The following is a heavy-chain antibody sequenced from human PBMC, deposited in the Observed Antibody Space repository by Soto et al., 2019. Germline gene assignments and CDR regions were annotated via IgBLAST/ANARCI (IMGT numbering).Heavy chain of an antibody. CDR3: AKEMIASTVADFFDY. V-gene: IGHV3-23*01. CDR2: ITGSGGGT. D-gene: IGHD6-19*01. Sequence: EVQLLESGGGLLQPGGSLRLYCTASGFTFSNYAMTWVRQAPGKGLEWVSTITGSGGGTYYADSVKGRFTISRDNSKNTLYLQTPNLRADDTAVYYCAKEMIASTVADFFDYWGQGTLVTVSS. CDR1: GFTFSNYA. J-gene: IGHJ4*02.